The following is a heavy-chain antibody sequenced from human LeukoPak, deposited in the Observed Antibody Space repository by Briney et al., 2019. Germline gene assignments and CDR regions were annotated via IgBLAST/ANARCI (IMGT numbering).Heavy chain of an antibody. J-gene: IGHJ3*02. CDR1: GYSISSGYY. CDR3: ARDRGSSGWYDAFDI. D-gene: IGHD6-19*01. Sequence: SETLSLTCAVSGYSISSGYYWGWIRQPPGKGREGIGSIYHSGSTYYNPSLKSRVTISVDTSKNQFSLKLSSVTAADTAVYYCARDRGSSGWYDAFDIWGQGTMVTVSS. CDR2: IYHSGST. V-gene: IGHV4-38-2*02.